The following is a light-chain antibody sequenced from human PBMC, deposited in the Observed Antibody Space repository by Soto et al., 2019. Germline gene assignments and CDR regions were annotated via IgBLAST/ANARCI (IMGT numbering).Light chain of an antibody. CDR3: AAWDDSLSARV. CDR1: SSNIGSNY. Sequence: QSVRTQPPSASGTPGQRVTISCSGSSSNIGSNYVYWYQQLPGTAPKLLIYRNNQRPSGVPDRFSGSKSGTSASLAISGLRSEDEADYYCAAWDDSLSARVFGGGTKLTVL. V-gene: IGLV1-47*01. J-gene: IGLJ3*02. CDR2: RNN.